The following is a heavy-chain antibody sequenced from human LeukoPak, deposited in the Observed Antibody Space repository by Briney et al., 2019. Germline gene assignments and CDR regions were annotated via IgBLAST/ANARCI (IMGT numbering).Heavy chain of an antibody. Sequence: GGSLRLSCAASGFTFSSYATHWVRQAPGKGLEWVAVISYDGSNKYYADSVKGRFTISRDNSKNTLYLQMNSLRAEDTAVYYCARGPVVPAANDAFAAFDIWGQGTMVTVSS. CDR2: ISYDGSNK. V-gene: IGHV3-30-3*01. CDR3: ARGPVVPAANDAFAAFDI. CDR1: GFTFSSYA. D-gene: IGHD2-2*01. J-gene: IGHJ3*02.